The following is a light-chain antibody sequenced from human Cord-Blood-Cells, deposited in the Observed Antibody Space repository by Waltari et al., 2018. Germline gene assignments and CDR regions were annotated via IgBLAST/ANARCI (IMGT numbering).Light chain of an antibody. J-gene: IGLJ3*02. CDR1: IRDVGGYNY. V-gene: IGLV2-14*01. CDR2: DVS. Sequence: QSALTHPASASGSHGQSITISCTGTIRDVGGYNYVSWYQQHPGKAPKLMIYDVSKRPSGVSNRFSGSKSGNTASLTISGLQSEDEADYYCSSYTSSSTWVFGGGTKLTVL. CDR3: SSYTSSSTWV.